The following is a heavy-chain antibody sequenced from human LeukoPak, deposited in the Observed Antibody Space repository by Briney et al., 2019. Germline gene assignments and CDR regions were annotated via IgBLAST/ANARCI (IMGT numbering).Heavy chain of an antibody. CDR2: ISYSGTT. Sequence: SETLSLTCTVSGGSISSRPYYWGWVRQPPGKGLEWSGTISYSGTTYYNPSLKSRVTISVDTSKNQFSLKLSSVTAADTAVYYCARISTNYYGSGRRGRRYFDYWGQGTLVTVSS. CDR1: GGSISSRPYY. J-gene: IGHJ4*02. CDR3: ARISTNYYGSGRRGRRYFDY. V-gene: IGHV4-39*07. D-gene: IGHD3-10*01.